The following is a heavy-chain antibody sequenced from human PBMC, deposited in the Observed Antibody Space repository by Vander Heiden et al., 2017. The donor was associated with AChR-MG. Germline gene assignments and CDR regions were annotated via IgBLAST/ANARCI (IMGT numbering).Heavy chain of an antibody. J-gene: IGHJ5*02. CDR2: ISHHGTAT. CDR3: AKDWGSSGWYNWFDP. CDR1: VLTLGTNG. Sequence: QVQLVESGGGVVEPGRSLRLSCAVSVLTLGTNGMHWVRRATGKGLEWVAMISHHGTATYYLDSVKDRFSVSRDTLKNTLHLQMNSLSPEDTAMYYCAKDWGSSGWYNWFDPWGQGTLVTVSS. D-gene: IGHD6-19*01. V-gene: IGHV3-30*18.